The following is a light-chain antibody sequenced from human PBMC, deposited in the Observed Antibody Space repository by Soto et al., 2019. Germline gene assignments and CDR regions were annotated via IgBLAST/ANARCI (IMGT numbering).Light chain of an antibody. J-gene: IGKJ4*01. CDR3: QQSYNVPLT. Sequence: DIQMTQSPSNLSASVGDRVSITCRAGQSISNYLNWYQQKPGKAPKLLIYAASSLQSGVPSRFSGSGSETDFTLTISSLQVEDFAAYHCQQSYNVPLTFGGGTKVEIQ. V-gene: IGKV1-39*01. CDR2: AAS. CDR1: QSISNY.